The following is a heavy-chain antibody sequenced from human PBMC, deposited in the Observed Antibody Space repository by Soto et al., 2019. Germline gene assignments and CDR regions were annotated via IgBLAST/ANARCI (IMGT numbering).Heavy chain of an antibody. J-gene: IGHJ4*02. Sequence: ASVKVSCKASGGTFSSYTISWVRQAPGQGLEWMGRIIPILGIANYAQKFQGRVTITADKSTSTAYMELSSLRSEDTAVYYCARAGVMVAAINFDYWGQGTLVTVSS. CDR1: GGTFSSYT. D-gene: IGHD2-15*01. V-gene: IGHV1-69*02. CDR2: IIPILGIA. CDR3: ARAGVMVAAINFDY.